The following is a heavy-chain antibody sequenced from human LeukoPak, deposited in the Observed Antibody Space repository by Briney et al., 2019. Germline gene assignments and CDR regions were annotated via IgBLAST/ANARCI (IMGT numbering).Heavy chain of an antibody. Sequence: ASVKVSCKASGYTFTSYGISWVRQAPGQGLEWMGWISAYNGNTNYAQKLQGRVTMTTDTSTSTAYMELRSLRSDDTAVYYCARDALAYCGGDCYSADWYFDLWGRGTLVTVSS. CDR3: ARDALAYCGGDCYSADWYFDL. D-gene: IGHD2-21*02. V-gene: IGHV1-18*01. CDR2: ISAYNGNT. CDR1: GYTFTSYG. J-gene: IGHJ2*01.